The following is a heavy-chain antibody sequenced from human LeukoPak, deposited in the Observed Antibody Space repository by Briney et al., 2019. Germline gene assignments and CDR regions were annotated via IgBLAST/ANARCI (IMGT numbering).Heavy chain of an antibody. J-gene: IGHJ4*02. CDR1: GYTFTGYY. CDR2: INPNSGGT. V-gene: IGHV1-2*02. CDR3: ARDQYYDSSGYYLSPFDY. Sequence: ASVKVSCKASGYTFTGYYMHWVRQAPGQGLEWMGWINPNSGGTNYAQKFQGRVTMTRDTSISTAYMELSSLRSEDTAVYYCARDQYYDSSGYYLSPFDYWGQGTLVTVSS. D-gene: IGHD3-22*01.